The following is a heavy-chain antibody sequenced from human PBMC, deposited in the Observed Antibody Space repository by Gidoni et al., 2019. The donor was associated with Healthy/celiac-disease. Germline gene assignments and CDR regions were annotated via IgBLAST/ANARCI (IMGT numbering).Heavy chain of an antibody. CDR1: GFTFSSYW. V-gene: IGHV3-7*03. CDR3: ARGWGASYSGSYVNY. D-gene: IGHD1-26*01. CDR2: IKQDGSEK. J-gene: IGHJ4*02. Sequence: EVQLVESGGGLVQPGGSLRLSCAVSGFTFSSYWMSWVRQAPGKGLEWVANIKQDGSEKYYVDSVKGRFTISRDNAKNSLYLQMNSLRAEDTAVYYCARGWGASYSGSYVNYWGQGTLVTVSS.